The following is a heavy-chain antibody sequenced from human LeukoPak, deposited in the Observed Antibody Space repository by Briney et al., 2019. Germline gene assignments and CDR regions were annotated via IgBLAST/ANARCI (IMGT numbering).Heavy chain of an antibody. J-gene: IGHJ4*02. CDR3: ARDSSGPAF. V-gene: IGHV3-53*01. Sequence: GGSLRLSCAASGFSVSNTYMSWVRQAPGKGLEWVSVIYSSGGTFYSDSVKGRFTISRDSSKNTLHLQMNSLRVDDTAVYYCARDSSGPAFWGQGTLVTVSS. D-gene: IGHD6-19*01. CDR1: GFSVSNTY. CDR2: IYSSGGT.